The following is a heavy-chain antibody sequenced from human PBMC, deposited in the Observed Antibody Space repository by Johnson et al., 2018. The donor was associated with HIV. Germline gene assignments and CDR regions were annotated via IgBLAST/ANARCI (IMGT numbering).Heavy chain of an antibody. CDR3: AKDVGNYWPDSFDI. D-gene: IGHD3-22*01. V-gene: IGHV3-13*01. J-gene: IGHJ3*02. CDR1: GFTFSSYD. CDR2: IGTAGDT. Sequence: VQLVESGGGLVQPGGSLRLSCAASGFTFSSYDMHWVRQATGKGLEWVSAIGTAGDTYYPGSVKGRFTISRDKSENTLYLQMNSLRDEDTAVYYCAKDVGNYWPDSFDIWGQGTMVTVSS.